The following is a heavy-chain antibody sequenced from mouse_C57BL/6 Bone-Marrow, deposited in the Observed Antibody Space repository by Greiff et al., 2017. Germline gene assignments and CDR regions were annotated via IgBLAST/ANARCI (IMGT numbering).Heavy chain of an antibody. CDR3: ARTLYDELDYYAMDY. J-gene: IGHJ4*01. CDR2: INPGSGGT. D-gene: IGHD2-4*01. V-gene: IGHV1-54*01. CDR1: GYAFTNYL. Sequence: VQLQQSGAELVRPGTSVSVSCKASGYAFTNYLLEWVKQRPGQGLVWIGVINPGSGGTNYNEKIKGQVTLTANKSSSTAYMPLSSLTSEDSAVYFRARTLYDELDYYAMDYWGQGTSVTVSS.